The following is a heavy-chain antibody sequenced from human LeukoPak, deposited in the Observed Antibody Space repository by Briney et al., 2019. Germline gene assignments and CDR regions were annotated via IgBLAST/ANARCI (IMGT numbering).Heavy chain of an antibody. D-gene: IGHD2-2*01. J-gene: IGHJ4*02. CDR2: ISSSGSTI. CDR3: ARDGYYAPFDY. V-gene: IGHV3-48*03. CDR1: GFTFSAYA. Sequence: GGSLRLSCEASGFTFSAYAMNWVRQAPGKGLEWVSYISSSGSTIYYADSVKGRFTISRDNAKNSLYLQMNSLRAEDTAVYYCARDGYYAPFDYWGQGTLVTVSS.